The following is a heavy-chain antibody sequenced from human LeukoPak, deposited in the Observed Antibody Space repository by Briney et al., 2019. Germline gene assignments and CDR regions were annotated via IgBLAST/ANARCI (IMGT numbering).Heavy chain of an antibody. CDR2: INWNGGST. CDR1: GFTFNRYS. Sequence: PGGSLRLSCTASGFTFNRYSMTWVRQAPGKGLEWVSGINWNGGSTGYADSVKGRFTISRDNAKNSLYLQMNSLRAEDTALYYCARVKDGDYVGFDYWGQGTLVTVSS. J-gene: IGHJ4*02. V-gene: IGHV3-20*04. D-gene: IGHD4-17*01. CDR3: ARVKDGDYVGFDY.